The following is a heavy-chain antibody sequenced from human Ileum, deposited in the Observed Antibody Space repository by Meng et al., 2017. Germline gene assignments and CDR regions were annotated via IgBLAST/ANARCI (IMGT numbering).Heavy chain of an antibody. Sequence: VQREAAGPGLLRPSGTLSLTCAVSGDSISTNWWNWVRQPPGKGLEWIGEIYHSGAFNYNPSLRSRVTISVDKSKNQLSLKLGSLTAADTAVYYCARGAIGTRPFDYWGQGTLVTVSS. CDR1: GDSISTNW. D-gene: IGHD2-21*01. V-gene: IGHV4-4*02. CDR2: IYHSGAF. CDR3: ARGAIGTRPFDY. J-gene: IGHJ4*02.